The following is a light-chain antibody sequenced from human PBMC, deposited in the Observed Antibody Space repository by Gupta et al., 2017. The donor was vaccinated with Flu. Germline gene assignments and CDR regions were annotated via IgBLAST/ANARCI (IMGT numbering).Light chain of an antibody. CDR2: LVA. CDR3: MQALQSPLT. J-gene: IGKJ3*01. CDR1: QSRLESHEYSS. V-gene: IGKV2-28*01. Sequence: IACRSSQSRLESHEYSSLDWYLQRPGRYPQQLIYLVANRAYGGPHRCSGSRSGTEVTLKISRVVDEDVGVYYCMQALQSPLTFGPGTKVDIK.